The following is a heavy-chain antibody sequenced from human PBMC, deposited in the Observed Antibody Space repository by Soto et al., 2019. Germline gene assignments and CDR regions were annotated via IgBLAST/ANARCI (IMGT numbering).Heavy chain of an antibody. CDR3: ARTRNEWLLGLE. Sequence: QVTLVQSGGEVKKPGASVKISCKASGYTFSSYGISWVRKAPGQGLEWMGWISAYNGNTNYAQKFQGRVTMTTDTSTSTAYMELRSLRSDDTAIYYCARTRNEWLLGLEWGQGTLVTVSS. CDR2: ISAYNGNT. CDR1: GYTFSSYG. J-gene: IGHJ4*02. V-gene: IGHV1-18*01. D-gene: IGHD3-3*01.